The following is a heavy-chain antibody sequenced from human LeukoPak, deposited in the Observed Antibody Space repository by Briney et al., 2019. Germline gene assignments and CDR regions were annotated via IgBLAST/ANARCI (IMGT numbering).Heavy chain of an antibody. CDR2: MNPNSGNT. D-gene: IGHD6-13*01. V-gene: IGHV1-8*03. CDR1: GYTFTSYD. J-gene: IGHJ5*02. CDR3: ARGSKGSSSWKNWFDP. Sequence: ASVEVSCKASGYTFTSYDINWVRQATGQGLEWMGWMNPNSGNTGYAQKFQGRVTITRNTSISTAYMELSSLRSEDTAVYYCARGSKGSSSWKNWFDPWGQGTLVTVSS.